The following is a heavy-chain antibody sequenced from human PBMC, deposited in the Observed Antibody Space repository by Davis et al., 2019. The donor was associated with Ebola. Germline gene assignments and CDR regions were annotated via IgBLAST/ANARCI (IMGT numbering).Heavy chain of an antibody. J-gene: IGHJ4*02. Sequence: PGGSLRLSCAASDFTFSLHSMNWVRQAPGKGLEWVSSISSSGTYIYSADSVKGRFTISRDNAKNLMSLQMTSLKFEDTAVYYCVPGTWIRGQGTLVTVSS. CDR1: DFTFSLHS. D-gene: IGHD5-18*01. CDR2: ISSSGTYI. V-gene: IGHV3-21*01. CDR3: VPGTWI.